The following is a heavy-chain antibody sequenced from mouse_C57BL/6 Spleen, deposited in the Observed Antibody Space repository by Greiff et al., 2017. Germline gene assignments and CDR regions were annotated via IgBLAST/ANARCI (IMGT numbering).Heavy chain of an antibody. CDR3: VRDRYYGSRVWFAY. J-gene: IGHJ3*01. CDR2: IRSKSSNYAT. V-gene: IGHV10-3*01. Sequence: EVKLVESGGGLVQPKGSLKLSCAASGFTFNTYAMHWVRQAPGKGLEWVARIRSKSSNYATYYADSVKDRFTISRDDSQSMLYLQMNNLKTEDTAMYYGVRDRYYGSRVWFAYWGQGTLVTVSA. CDR1: GFTFNTYA. D-gene: IGHD1-1*01.